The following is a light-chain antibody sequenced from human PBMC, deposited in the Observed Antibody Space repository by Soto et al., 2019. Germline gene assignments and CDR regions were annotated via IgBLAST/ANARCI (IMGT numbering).Light chain of an antibody. Sequence: LLTQSPSSLSASVGDRVTITCRASQGITTYLAWYQQKPGRAPKLLISAASTLESGVPSRFSGSGSGTEFTLTISSLQPEDFATYYCQQYDSYPLTFGGGTKVDIK. CDR3: QQYDSYPLT. V-gene: IGKV1-9*01. CDR1: QGITTY. J-gene: IGKJ4*01. CDR2: AAS.